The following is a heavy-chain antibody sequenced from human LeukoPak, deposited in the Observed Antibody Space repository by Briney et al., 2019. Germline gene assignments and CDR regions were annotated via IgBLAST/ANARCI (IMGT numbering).Heavy chain of an antibody. CDR3: ARPRDRENYWRAFDI. Sequence: GGSLRLSCAASGFTFSSYWMTWVRQAPGTGLEWVANIKQDGSEMHYVDSVKGRFTISRDNAKNSLHLQMNSLRADDTAVYYCARPRDRENYWRAFDIWGQGTMVTVSS. D-gene: IGHD1-7*01. J-gene: IGHJ3*02. CDR2: IKQDGSEM. CDR1: GFTFSSYW. V-gene: IGHV3-7*03.